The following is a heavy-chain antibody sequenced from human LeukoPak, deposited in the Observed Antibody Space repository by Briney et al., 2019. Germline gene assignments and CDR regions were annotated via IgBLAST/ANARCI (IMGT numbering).Heavy chain of an antibody. CDR3: AKDEVVGATEGYFDY. Sequence: PSETLSLTCSVSGGSISSNSYYWGWIRQPPGKGLEWIGSIYYTGTTYYNPSLKSRVTISVDTSKNQFSLNLTSVIAADTAVYYCAKDEVVGATEGYFDYWGQGTLVTVSS. CDR2: IYYTGTT. J-gene: IGHJ4*02. CDR1: GGSISSNSYY. V-gene: IGHV4-39*07. D-gene: IGHD1-26*01.